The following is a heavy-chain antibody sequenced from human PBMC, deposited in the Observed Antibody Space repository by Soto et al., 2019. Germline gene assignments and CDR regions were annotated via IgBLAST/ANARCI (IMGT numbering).Heavy chain of an antibody. V-gene: IGHV1-69*13. J-gene: IGHJ6*02. CDR3: ARPGNYRNYYYYYGMDV. CDR2: IIPIFGTA. D-gene: IGHD4-4*01. CDR1: GVTFSSYA. Sequence: SGKVSCKASGVTFSSYAISWVRQAPVQGLEWMGGIIPIFGTANYAQKFQGRVTITADESTSTAYMELSSLRSEDTAVYYCARPGNYRNYYYYYGMDVWGQGTTVTVSS.